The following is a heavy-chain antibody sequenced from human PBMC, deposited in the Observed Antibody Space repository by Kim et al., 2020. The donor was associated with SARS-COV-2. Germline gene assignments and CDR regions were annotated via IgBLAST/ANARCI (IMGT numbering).Heavy chain of an antibody. V-gene: IGHV3-11*05. CDR2: ISSRSACT. CDR1: GFTFSDYY. D-gene: IGHD3-10*01. CDR3: ARARGVSGRY. Sequence: GGSLRLSCAASGFTFSDYYMSWIRQAPGKGLEWLSAISSRSACTNYADSVKGRFTISRDNAKNTVYLQMNFLTAEDTAVYFCARARGVSGRYRGR. J-gene: IGHJ2*01.